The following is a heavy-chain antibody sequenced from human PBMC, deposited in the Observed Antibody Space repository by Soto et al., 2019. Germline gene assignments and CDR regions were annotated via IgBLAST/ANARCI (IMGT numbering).Heavy chain of an antibody. V-gene: IGHV1-24*01. CDR3: AAGGTRWLPSPFDY. J-gene: IGHJ4*02. CDR2: FDPEDGKT. CDR1: GHTLTEFS. Sequence: QVQLVQSGAEVKKPGASVKVSCKVSGHTLTEFSMHWVRQAPGKGLEWMGGFDPEDGKTIFAQKFQGRVTMTEDTSTDSAYMELSSLRSEDTAVYYCAAGGTRWLPSPFDYWGQGTLVTVSS. D-gene: IGHD1-1*01.